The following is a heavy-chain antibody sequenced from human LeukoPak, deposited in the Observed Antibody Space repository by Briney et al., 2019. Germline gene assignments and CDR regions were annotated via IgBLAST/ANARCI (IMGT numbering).Heavy chain of an antibody. CDR2: ISAYNGNT. D-gene: IGHD3-10*01. V-gene: IGHV1-18*01. J-gene: IGHJ4*02. Sequence: ASVKVSCKASGYTFTSYGISWVRQAPGQGLEWMGWISAYNGNTNYAQKFQGRVTMTEDTSTDTAYMELSSLRSEDTAVYYCATGSYGSGSYYFVYWGQGTLVTVSS. CDR1: GYTFTSYG. CDR3: ATGSYGSGSYYFVY.